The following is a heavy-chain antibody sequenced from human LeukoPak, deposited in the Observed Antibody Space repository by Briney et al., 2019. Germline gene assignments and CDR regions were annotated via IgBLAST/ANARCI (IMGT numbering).Heavy chain of an antibody. CDR1: GYTFTGYY. CDR2: INPNSGGT. Sequence: ASVKVSCKASGYTFTGYYMHWVRQAPGQGLEWMGWINPNSGGTNYAQKFQGRVTMTRDTSISTAYMELSRLRSDDTAVYYCATITTVKGGAFDIWGQGTMVTVSS. V-gene: IGHV1-2*02. J-gene: IGHJ3*02. D-gene: IGHD4-17*01. CDR3: ATITTVKGGAFDI.